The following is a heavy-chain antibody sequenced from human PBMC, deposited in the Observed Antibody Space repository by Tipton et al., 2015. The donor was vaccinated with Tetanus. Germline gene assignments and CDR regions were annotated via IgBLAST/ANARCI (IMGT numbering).Heavy chain of an antibody. CDR2: INAGNGNT. V-gene: IGHV1-3*01. CDR1: GYTFTSYD. Sequence: QVQLVQSGAEVKKPGASVKVSCKASGYTFTSYDINWVRQATGQGLEWMGWINAGNGNTKYSQKFQGRVTITRDTSASTAYMELSSLRSEDTAVYYCASGYSSGFHYYYGMDVWGQGTTVTVSS. CDR3: ASGYSSGFHYYYGMDV. J-gene: IGHJ6*02. D-gene: IGHD6-19*01.